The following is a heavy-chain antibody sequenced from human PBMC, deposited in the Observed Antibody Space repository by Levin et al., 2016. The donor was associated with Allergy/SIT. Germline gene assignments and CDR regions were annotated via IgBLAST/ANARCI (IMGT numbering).Heavy chain of an antibody. J-gene: IGHJ4*02. CDR3: ARESNYGTHIDY. V-gene: IGHV4-4*07. D-gene: IGHD4-11*01. CDR1: GGSIDNYY. Sequence: GSLRLSCTVSGGSIDNYYWSWIRQPAGKGLEWIGRIYPTGSTNYNPSLKSRVTMSVDTSKNQFSLKLSSVTAADTAVYYCARESNYGTHIDYWGQGTLVTVSS. CDR2: IYPTGST.